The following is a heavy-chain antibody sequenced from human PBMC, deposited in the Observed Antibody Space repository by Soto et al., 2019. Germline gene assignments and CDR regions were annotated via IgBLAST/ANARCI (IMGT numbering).Heavy chain of an antibody. CDR1: GGSISSGGYS. Sequence: QLQLQESGSGLVKPSQTLSLTGAVSGGSISSGGYSWSWIRQPPGKGLEWIGYIYHSGSTYYNPSLKSRVTISVDRSKNQFSLKLSSVTAADTAVYYCARGSCSSTSCYGDWYFDLWGRGTLVTVSS. V-gene: IGHV4-30-2*01. J-gene: IGHJ2*01. CDR3: ARGSCSSTSCYGDWYFDL. D-gene: IGHD2-2*01. CDR2: IYHSGST.